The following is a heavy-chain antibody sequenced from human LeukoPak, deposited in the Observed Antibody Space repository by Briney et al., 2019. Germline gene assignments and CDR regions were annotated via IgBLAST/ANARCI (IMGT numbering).Heavy chain of an antibody. CDR3: AKLGRSSGWLCDAFDI. CDR2: IRYDGSNK. D-gene: IGHD6-19*01. CDR1: GFTFSSNG. J-gene: IGHJ3*02. V-gene: IGHV3-30*02. Sequence: HSGGSLRLSCAASGFTFSSNGMHWVRQAPGKGLEWVAFIRYDGSNKYYADSVKGRFTISRDNSKNTLYLQMNSLRAEDTAVYYCAKLGRSSGWLCDAFDIWGQGTMVTVSS.